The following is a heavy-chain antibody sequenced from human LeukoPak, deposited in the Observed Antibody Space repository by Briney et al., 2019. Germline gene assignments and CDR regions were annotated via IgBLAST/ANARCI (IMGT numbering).Heavy chain of an antibody. D-gene: IGHD1-26*01. Sequence: PGGSLRLSCAVYGGSFSGYYWSWIRQPPGKGLEWIGEINHSGSTNYNPSLKSRVTISVDTSKNQFSLKLSSVTAADTAVYYCARARRRVGATPGLFDLWGRGTLVTVSS. J-gene: IGHJ2*01. CDR1: GGSFSGYY. CDR3: ARARRRVGATPGLFDL. V-gene: IGHV4-34*01. CDR2: INHSGST.